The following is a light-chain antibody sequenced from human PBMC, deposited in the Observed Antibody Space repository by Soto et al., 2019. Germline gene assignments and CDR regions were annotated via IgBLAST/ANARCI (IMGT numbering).Light chain of an antibody. CDR3: CSYATSSPVV. CDR2: EVS. V-gene: IGLV2-23*02. J-gene: IGLJ2*01. Sequence: QSVLTQPASVSGSPGQSITISCTGTSSDVGSYNLVSWYQQHPGKAPKVMIYEVSKRPSGVSNRFSGSKSGNTASLTISGLHAEDEADYYCCSYATSSPVVFGGGTKLTVL. CDR1: SSDVGSYNL.